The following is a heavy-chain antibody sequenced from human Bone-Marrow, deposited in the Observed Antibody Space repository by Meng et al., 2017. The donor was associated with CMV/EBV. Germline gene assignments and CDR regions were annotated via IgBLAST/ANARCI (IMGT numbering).Heavy chain of an antibody. CDR3: ARESITMVRGVSWFDP. D-gene: IGHD3-10*01. CDR2: INPNSGGT. V-gene: IGHV1-2*02. CDR1: GYTFTGYY. J-gene: IGHJ5*02. Sequence: QGLQVQSGAEVKKPGAPVKVSCKASGYTFTGYYMHWVRQAPGQGLEWMGWINPNSGGTNYAQKFQGRVTMTRDTSISTAYMELSRLRSDDTAVYYCARESITMVRGVSWFDPWGQGTLVTVSS.